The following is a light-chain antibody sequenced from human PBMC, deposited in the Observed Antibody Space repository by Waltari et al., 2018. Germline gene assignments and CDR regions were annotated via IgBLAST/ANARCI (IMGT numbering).Light chain of an antibody. CDR2: GAS. CDR3: QQYGSSLWT. J-gene: IGKJ1*01. Sequence: EIVLTQSPGTLSLSPGERATLSCRASQSVSSSYLAWYQQKPGQAPRLRIYGASSRATGIPDRFSGSGSATDFTLTISRLEPEDFAVYYCQQYGSSLWTFGQGTKVAIK. V-gene: IGKV3-20*01. CDR1: QSVSSSY.